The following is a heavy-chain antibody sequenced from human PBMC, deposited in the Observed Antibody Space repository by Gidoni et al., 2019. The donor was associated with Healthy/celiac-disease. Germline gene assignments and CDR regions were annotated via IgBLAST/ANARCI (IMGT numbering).Heavy chain of an antibody. D-gene: IGHD3-3*01. CDR2: ISYDGSNK. J-gene: IGHJ3*02. V-gene: IGHV3-30-3*01. Sequence: QVQLVESGGGVVQPGRSLRLSGAASGFTFSSYAMHWVRQAPGKGLEWVAVISYDGSNKYYADSVKGRFTISRDNSKNTLYLQMNSLRAEDTAVYYCARGLEWLSDAFDIWGQGTMVTVSS. CDR1: GFTFSSYA. CDR3: ARGLEWLSDAFDI.